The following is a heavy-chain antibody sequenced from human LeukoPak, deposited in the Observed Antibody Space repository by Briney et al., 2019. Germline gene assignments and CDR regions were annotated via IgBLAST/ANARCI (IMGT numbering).Heavy chain of an antibody. Sequence: PGGSLRLSCAASGFTFSSYTMSWVRQTPGKGLGWVSAITASGGTPNYAHPLKVRSTFSMANSMNTLHLQMNTLRAEARAVYYFAKDQRWLAYFDHWGQGTLVSDSS. CDR2: ITASGGTP. V-gene: IGHV3-23*01. J-gene: IGHJ4*02. CDR1: GFTFSSYT. CDR3: AKDQRWLAYFDH. D-gene: IGHD6-19*01.